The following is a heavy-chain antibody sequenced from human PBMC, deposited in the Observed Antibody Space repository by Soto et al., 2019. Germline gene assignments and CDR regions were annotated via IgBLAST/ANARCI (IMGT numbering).Heavy chain of an antibody. CDR1: GFTFGDYA. D-gene: IGHD3-9*01. Sequence: PGGSLRLSCTASGFTFGDYAMSWVRQAPGKGLEWVGFIRGKAYGGTTEYAASVKGRFTISRDDSKSIAYLQMNSLKTEDTAVYYCTYYDILTGTMAPYYYGMDVWGQGTTVTVSS. CDR2: IRGKAYGGTT. J-gene: IGHJ6*02. CDR3: TYYDILTGTMAPYYYGMDV. V-gene: IGHV3-49*04.